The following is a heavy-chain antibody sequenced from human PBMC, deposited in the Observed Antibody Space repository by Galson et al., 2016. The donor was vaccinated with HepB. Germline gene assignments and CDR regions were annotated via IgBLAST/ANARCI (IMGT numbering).Heavy chain of an antibody. CDR3: ATKGYCSSSSCYDRYYYYGLDV. Sequence: SVKVSCKASGGTFSNYAFSWVRQAPGQGLEWMGGIIPIFGTANYAQKFQGRVTITAGESTSTAYMDLSSLRSEDTAVYYCATKGYCSSSSCYDRYYYYGLDVWGQGTTVTVSS. CDR2: IIPIFGTA. J-gene: IGHJ6*02. D-gene: IGHD2-2*01. CDR1: GGTFSNYA. V-gene: IGHV1-69*13.